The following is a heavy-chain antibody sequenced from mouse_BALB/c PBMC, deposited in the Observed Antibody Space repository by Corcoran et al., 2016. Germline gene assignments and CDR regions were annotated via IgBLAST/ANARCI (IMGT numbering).Heavy chain of an antibody. V-gene: IGHV9-1*02. J-gene: IGHJ2*01. CDR3: ASGYDFDY. D-gene: IGHD2-14*01. Sequence: QIQLVQSGPELKKPGETVKISCKASGYTFTNYGVNWVKQAQGKGLKWMGWINTYNVEPTYADDFKGRFDFSFETSASTAYLQINNLKNEDMATYCCASGYDFDYWGQGTTLTVSS. CDR2: INTYNVEP. CDR1: GYTFTNYG.